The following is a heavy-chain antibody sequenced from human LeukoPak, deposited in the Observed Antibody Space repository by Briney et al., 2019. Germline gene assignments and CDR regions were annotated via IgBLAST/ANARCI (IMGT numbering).Heavy chain of an antibody. J-gene: IGHJ4*02. Sequence: PSETLSLTCAVYGGSFSGYYWSWIRQPPGKGLEWIGEINHSGSTNYNPSLKSRVTISVDTSKSQFSLKLSSVTAADTAVYYCARLYCGGDCYDYFDYWGQGTLVTVSS. V-gene: IGHV4-34*01. CDR1: GGSFSGYY. CDR2: INHSGST. CDR3: ARLYCGGDCYDYFDY. D-gene: IGHD2-21*01.